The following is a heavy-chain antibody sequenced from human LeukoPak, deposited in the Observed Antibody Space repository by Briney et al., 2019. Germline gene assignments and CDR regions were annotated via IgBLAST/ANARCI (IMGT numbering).Heavy chain of an antibody. D-gene: IGHD1-26*01. J-gene: IGHJ6*03. CDR3: AKNLRVYSGSYYSRHYYYYMDV. V-gene: IGHV3-23*01. Sequence: PGGSLRLSCAAAGFTFSSYAMSWVRQAPGKGLEWVSAISGSGGSTYYADSVKGRFTISRDNSKNTLYLQMNSLRAEDTAVYYCAKNLRVYSGSYYSRHYYYYMDVLGKGTTVTVSS. CDR2: ISGSGGST. CDR1: GFTFSSYA.